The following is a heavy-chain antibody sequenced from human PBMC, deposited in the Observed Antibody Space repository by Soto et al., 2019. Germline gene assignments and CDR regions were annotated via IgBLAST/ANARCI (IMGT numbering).Heavy chain of an antibody. CDR3: AKDIYSSSSGQDY. V-gene: IGHV3-9*01. J-gene: IGHJ4*02. Sequence: EVQLVESGGGLVQPGRSLRLSCAASGFTFDDYAMHWVRQAPGKGLEWVSGISWNGGNIGYADSVKGRFTISRDNAKNSLFLQMTCLRADDTALYFCAKDIYSSSSGQDYWGQGTPVTVSS. D-gene: IGHD6-6*01. CDR1: GFTFDDYA. CDR2: ISWNGGNI.